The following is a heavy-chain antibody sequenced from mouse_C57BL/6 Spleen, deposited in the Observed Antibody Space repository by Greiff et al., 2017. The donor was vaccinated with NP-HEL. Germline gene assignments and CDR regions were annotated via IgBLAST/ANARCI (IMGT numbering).Heavy chain of an antibody. Sequence: EVQGVESGGGLVKPGGSLKLSCAASGFTFSDYGMHWVRQAPEKGLEWVAYISSGSSTIYYADTVKGRFTISRDNAKNTLFLQMTSLRSEDTAMYYCARGPNYYGSSHPDYWGQGTTLTVSS. CDR2: ISSGSSTI. V-gene: IGHV5-17*01. J-gene: IGHJ2*01. CDR1: GFTFSDYG. D-gene: IGHD1-1*01. CDR3: ARGPNYYGSSHPDY.